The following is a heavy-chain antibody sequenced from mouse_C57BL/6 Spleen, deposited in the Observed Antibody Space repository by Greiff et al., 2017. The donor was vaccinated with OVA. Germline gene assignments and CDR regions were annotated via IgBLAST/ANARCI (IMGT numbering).Heavy chain of an antibody. J-gene: IGHJ2*01. CDR2: ISDGGSYT. CDR1: GFTFSSYA. V-gene: IGHV5-4*03. CDR3: ASEGGNFDY. Sequence: EVKLMESGGGLVKPGGSLKLSCAASGFTFSSYAMSWVRQTPEKRLEWVATISDGGSYTYYPDNVKGRFTISRDNAKNNLYLQMTHLKSEDTAMYYCASEGGNFDYWGQGTTLTVSS.